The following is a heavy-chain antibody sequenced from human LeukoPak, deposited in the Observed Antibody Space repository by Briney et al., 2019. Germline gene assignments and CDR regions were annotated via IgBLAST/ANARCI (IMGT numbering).Heavy chain of an antibody. J-gene: IGHJ4*02. Sequence: ASVKVSCKASGYTFTGYYMHWVRQAPGQELEWMGWINPNSGGTNYAQKFQGWVTMTRDTSISTAYMELSRLRSDDTAVYYCARGFNRSYSGYDLATYYFDYWGQGTLVTVSS. CDR1: GYTFTGYY. CDR3: ARGFNRSYSGYDLATYYFDY. D-gene: IGHD5-12*01. CDR2: INPNSGGT. V-gene: IGHV1-2*04.